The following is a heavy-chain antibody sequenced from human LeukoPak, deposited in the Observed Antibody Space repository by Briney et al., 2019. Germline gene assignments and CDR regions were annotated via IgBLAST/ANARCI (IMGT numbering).Heavy chain of an antibody. CDR3: AREEYSGYESDY. Sequence: GGSLRLSCAASGFTFSSYWMSWVRQAPGKGPEWVANIKQNGSEKYYVDSVKGRFTISRDNAKNSLYPQMNSLRAEDTAVYYCAREEYSGYESDYWGQGTLVTVSS. V-gene: IGHV3-7*01. CDR1: GFTFSSYW. D-gene: IGHD5-12*01. J-gene: IGHJ4*02. CDR2: IKQNGSEK.